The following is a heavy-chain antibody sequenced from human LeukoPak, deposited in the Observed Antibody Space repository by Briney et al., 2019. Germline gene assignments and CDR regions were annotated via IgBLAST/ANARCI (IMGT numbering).Heavy chain of an antibody. V-gene: IGHV3-23*01. CDR3: AKGTGDTGYYFDY. J-gene: IGHJ4*02. CDR1: GFTFSDYA. D-gene: IGHD7-27*01. CDR2: IRVGGEV. Sequence: GGSLRLSCAASGFTFSDYAMNWVRQAPGKGPEWVSGIRVGGEVYYADSVKGRFTISRDNSENTLYLQMSGLRAEDTAVYHCAKGTGDTGYYFDYWGQGTLVTVSS.